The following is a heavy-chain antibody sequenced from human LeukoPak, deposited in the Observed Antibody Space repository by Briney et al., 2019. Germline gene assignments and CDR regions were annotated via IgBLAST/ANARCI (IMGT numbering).Heavy chain of an antibody. CDR1: GFTFSRYW. J-gene: IGHJ6*02. V-gene: IGHV3-74*01. CDR2: INSDGSTT. Sequence: PGGSLTLSCAASGFTFSRYWMNWVRQAPGKGLVWVSRINSDGSTTRYADSVKGRFTISRDNAKNTMYLQMNSLRAEDTAVYYCARENFYGMDVWGQGTTATVSS. CDR3: ARENFYGMDV.